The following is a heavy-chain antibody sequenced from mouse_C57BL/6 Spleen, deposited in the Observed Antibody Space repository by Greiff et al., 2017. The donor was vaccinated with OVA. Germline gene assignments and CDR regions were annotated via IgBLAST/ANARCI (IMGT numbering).Heavy chain of an antibody. CDR3: ARKEDGYYGRAMDY. Sequence: QVQLQQSGAELMKPGASVKLSCKATGYTFTGYWIEWVKQRPGHGLEWIGEILPGGGSTNYNEKFKGKATFTADTSSNTAYMQLSSLTTEDSAIYYCARKEDGYYGRAMDYWGQGTSVTVSS. J-gene: IGHJ4*01. CDR2: ILPGGGST. D-gene: IGHD2-3*01. V-gene: IGHV1-9*01. CDR1: GYTFTGYW.